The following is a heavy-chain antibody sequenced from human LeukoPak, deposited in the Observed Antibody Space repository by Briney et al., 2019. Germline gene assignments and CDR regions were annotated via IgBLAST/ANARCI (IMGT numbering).Heavy chain of an antibody. CDR3: GRSGYSSGWLPFDY. CDR1: GGSISSYY. J-gene: IGHJ4*02. D-gene: IGHD6-19*01. Sequence: SETLSLTCTVSGGSISSYYWSWIRQPAGKGLEWIGRIYTSGSTNYNPSLKSRVTISVDTSKNQFSLKLSSVTAADTAVYYCGRSGYSSGWLPFDYWGQGTLVTVSS. CDR2: IYTSGST. V-gene: IGHV4-4*07.